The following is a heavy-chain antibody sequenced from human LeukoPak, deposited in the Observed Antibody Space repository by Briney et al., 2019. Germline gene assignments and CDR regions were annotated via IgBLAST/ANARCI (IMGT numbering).Heavy chain of an antibody. J-gene: IGHJ4*02. CDR2: FDPEAGER. D-gene: IGHD3-9*01. CDR3: ATLSDYVILTGYHL. Sequence: GASVKVSCKVSGYTLTELYMYWVRLGPGKGHEWMGGFDPEAGERIYAQPFQGSGAMTEDTSSDTAYMELSSLRSEDTAVYYCATLSDYVILTGYHLWGQGTLVTVSS. V-gene: IGHV1-24*01. CDR1: GYTLTELY.